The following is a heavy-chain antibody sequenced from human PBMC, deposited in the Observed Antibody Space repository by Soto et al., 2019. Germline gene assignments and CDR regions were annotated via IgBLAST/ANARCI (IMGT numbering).Heavy chain of an antibody. J-gene: IGHJ5*02. V-gene: IGHV1-18*01. CDR2: ISTYSGDT. Sequence: ASVKVSCKASGYTFFTYDISWVRQAPGQGLEWMGGISTYSGDTKYAQKFQGRVTMTTDTSTTTAYLELRSLRSDDTVVYYCARHHGPTTSENWFDPWGQGTLVTVSS. CDR1: GYTFFTYD. CDR3: ARHHGPTTSENWFDP. D-gene: IGHD5-12*01.